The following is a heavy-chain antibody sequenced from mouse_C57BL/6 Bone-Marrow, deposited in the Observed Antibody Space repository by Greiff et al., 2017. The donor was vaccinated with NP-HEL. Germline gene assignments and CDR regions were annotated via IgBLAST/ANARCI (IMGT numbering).Heavy chain of an antibody. J-gene: IGHJ2*01. CDR2: ISDGGSYT. D-gene: IGHD4-1*01. V-gene: IGHV5-4*01. CDR3: ARDWGYFDY. Sequence: DVKLQESGGGLVKPGGSLKLSCAASGFTFSSYAMSWVRQTPEKRLEWVATISDGGSYTYYPDNVKGRFTISRDNAKNNLYLQMSHLKSEDTAMYYCARDWGYFDYWGQGTTLTVSS. CDR1: GFTFSSYA.